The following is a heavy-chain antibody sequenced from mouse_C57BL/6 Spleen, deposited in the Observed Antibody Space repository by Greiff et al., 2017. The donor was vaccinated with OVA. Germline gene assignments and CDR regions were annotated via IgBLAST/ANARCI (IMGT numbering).Heavy chain of an antibody. Sequence: EVKLVESGGGLVQPGGSLKLSCAASGFTFSDYYMYWVRQTPEKRLEWVAYISNGGGSTYYPDTVKGRFTISRDNAKNTLYLQMSRLKSEDTATYYCARQGLRGVGDYWGQGTTLTVSS. CDR2: ISNGGGST. J-gene: IGHJ2*01. CDR1: GFTFSDYY. V-gene: IGHV5-12*01. D-gene: IGHD1-1*01. CDR3: ARQGLRGVGDY.